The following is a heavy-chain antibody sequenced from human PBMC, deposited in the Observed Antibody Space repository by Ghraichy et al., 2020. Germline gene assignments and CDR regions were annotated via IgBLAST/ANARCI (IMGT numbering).Heavy chain of an antibody. CDR3: ARGRGRAAPVD. V-gene: IGHV4-34*01. J-gene: IGHJ4*02. Sequence: SETLSLTCAVYGGSFSGYYWSWIRQPPGKGLEWIGEINHSGSTNYNPSLKSRVTISVDTSKNQFSLKLSSVTAADTAVYYCARGRGRAAPVDWGQGTLVTVSS. CDR2: INHSGST. D-gene: IGHD3-10*01. CDR1: GGSFSGYY.